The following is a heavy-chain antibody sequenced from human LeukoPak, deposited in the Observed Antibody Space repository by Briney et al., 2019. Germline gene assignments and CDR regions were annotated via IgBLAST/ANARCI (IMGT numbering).Heavy chain of an antibody. V-gene: IGHV3-72*01. J-gene: IGHJ3*02. CDR2: TRKKANSYST. CDR3: ARTNPGDAFDT. Sequence: GGSLRLSCAASGFTFSDHYMDWVRQAPGKGLEWVGRTRKKANSYSTDYAASVKGRFTSSRDDSENSLYLQMNSLKTEDTAVYYCARTNPGDAFDTWGQGTVVTVSS. CDR1: GFTFSDHY.